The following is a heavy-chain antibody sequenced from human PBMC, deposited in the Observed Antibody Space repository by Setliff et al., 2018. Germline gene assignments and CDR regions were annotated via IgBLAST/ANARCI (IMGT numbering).Heavy chain of an antibody. CDR2: IKQDGSEK. CDR1: GFTFSRYW. CDR3: ARDGGEY. J-gene: IGHJ4*02. V-gene: IGHV3-7*01. D-gene: IGHD3-16*01. Sequence: PGGSLRLSCAASGFTFSRYWMSWVRQAPGKGLKWVANIKQDGSEKYYVDSVKGRFTISRDNAKNSLYLQMNSLRAEDTAVYYCARDGGEYWGQGTLVTVS.